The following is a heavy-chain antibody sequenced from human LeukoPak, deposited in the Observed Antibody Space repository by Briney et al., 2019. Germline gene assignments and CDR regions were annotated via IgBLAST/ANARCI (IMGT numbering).Heavy chain of an antibody. CDR3: TRDSGTYNWLDP. V-gene: IGHV3-23*01. Sequence: GGSLRLSCGASGFTFSNYAMSWVRQAPGKGLEWVSTISSNGGTTYYADSVKGRFTISRDNSKNTAYLQMNSLKTEDTALYYCTRDSGTYNWLDPWGQGTLVTVSS. CDR2: ISSNGGTT. J-gene: IGHJ5*02. CDR1: GFTFSNYA. D-gene: IGHD1-26*01.